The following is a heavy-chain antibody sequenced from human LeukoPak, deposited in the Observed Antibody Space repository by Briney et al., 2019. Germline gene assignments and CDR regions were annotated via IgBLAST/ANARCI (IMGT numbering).Heavy chain of an antibody. V-gene: IGHV1-46*01. Sequence: ASVKVSCKASGYTFTSYYMHWVRQAPGQGLEWMRIINPSGGSTSYAQKFQGRVTMTRDTSTSTVYMELSSLRSEDTAVYYCANARVSSGWYSGAFDIWGQGTMVTVSS. CDR2: INPSGGST. CDR1: GYTFTSYY. CDR3: ANARVSSGWYSGAFDI. J-gene: IGHJ3*02. D-gene: IGHD6-19*01.